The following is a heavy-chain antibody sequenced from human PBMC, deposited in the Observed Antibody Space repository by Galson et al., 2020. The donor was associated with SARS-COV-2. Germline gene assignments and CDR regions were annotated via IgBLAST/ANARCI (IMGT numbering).Heavy chain of an antibody. Sequence: ASVKVSCKASGYTFTGYYLHWVRQAPGQGLEWMGWINPHSGGTNYAQKFQGRVTMTRDTSISTAYMELSRLRSDDTAAYYCARDAEDIVVVPAATIDYWGQGTLVTVSS. CDR1: GYTFTGYY. D-gene: IGHD2-2*01. CDR2: INPHSGGT. V-gene: IGHV1-2*02. J-gene: IGHJ4*02. CDR3: ARDAEDIVVVPAATIDY.